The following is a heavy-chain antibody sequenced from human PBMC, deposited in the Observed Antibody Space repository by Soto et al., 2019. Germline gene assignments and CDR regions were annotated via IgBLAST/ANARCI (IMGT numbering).Heavy chain of an antibody. V-gene: IGHV4-59*01. D-gene: IGHD2-15*01. CDR3: ASYNCSGGSCLFDY. J-gene: IGHJ4*02. Sequence: SETLSLTCTVSGGSISSYYWSWIRQPPGKGLEWIGYIYYSGSTNYNPSLKSRVTISVDTSKNQFSLKLSSVTAADTAVYYCASYNCSGGSCLFDYWGQGTLVTVSS. CDR2: IYYSGST. CDR1: GGSISSYY.